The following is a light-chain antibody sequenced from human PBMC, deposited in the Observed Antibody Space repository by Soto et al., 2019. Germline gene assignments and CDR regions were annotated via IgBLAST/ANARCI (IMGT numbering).Light chain of an antibody. CDR2: VNSNGSH. CDR1: SGHSSYA. Sequence: QLVLTQSPSASASLGASVKLTCTLSSGHSSYAIAWHQQQPEKGPRYLMKVNSNGSHSKGDDIPDRFSGSSSGAERDLTISGLLSEGEADSSCQSWGAGIRVVFGGGTKLTVL. V-gene: IGLV4-69*01. J-gene: IGLJ2*01. CDR3: QSWGAGIRVV.